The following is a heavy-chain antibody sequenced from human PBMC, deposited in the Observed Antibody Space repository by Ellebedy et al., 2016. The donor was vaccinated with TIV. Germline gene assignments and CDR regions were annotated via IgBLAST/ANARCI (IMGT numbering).Heavy chain of an antibody. CDR1: GFTFSNYA. D-gene: IGHD3-9*01. V-gene: IGHV3-23*01. Sequence: GESLKISXAASGFTFSNYAMSWVRQAPGKGLEWVSGISFSGGATYYADSVKGRFSISRDNSKNMLYLQISSLRAEETAVYYCAKGLRDLLTGYHNYFDYWGQGTLVAVSS. CDR2: ISFSGGAT. CDR3: AKGLRDLLTGYHNYFDY. J-gene: IGHJ4*02.